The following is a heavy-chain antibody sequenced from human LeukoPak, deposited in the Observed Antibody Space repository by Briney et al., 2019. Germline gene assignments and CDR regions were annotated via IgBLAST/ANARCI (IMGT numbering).Heavy chain of an antibody. J-gene: IGHJ4*02. V-gene: IGHV3-23*01. CDR2: IIGYRGNT. D-gene: IGHD3/OR15-3a*01. Sequence: IIGYRGNTSYPHSVQGPFTISRHNSKNTLYLQMNSLRAEDTAVYYCAKDGAGQVYWGQGTLVTVSS. CDR3: AKDGAGQVY.